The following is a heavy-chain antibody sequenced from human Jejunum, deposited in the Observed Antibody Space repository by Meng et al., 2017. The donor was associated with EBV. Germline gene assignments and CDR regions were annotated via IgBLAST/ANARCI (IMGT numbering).Heavy chain of an antibody. J-gene: IGHJ4*02. CDR1: GGFSGSGGCS. Sequence: QLQLSGPGPGLAKPSLSLSRTVSVSGGFSGSGGCSGHWPRQQPGEGLQGIGYRYYSGSTFYNRSRKSRFTLSVDRSKNQFSLNLSSVAAADTSVYYCARGAYFDYWGQGTLVTVSS. CDR3: ARGAYFDY. V-gene: IGHV4-30-2*01. CDR2: RYYSGST.